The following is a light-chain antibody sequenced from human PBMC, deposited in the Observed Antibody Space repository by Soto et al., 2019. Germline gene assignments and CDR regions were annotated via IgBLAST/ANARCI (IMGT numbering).Light chain of an antibody. Sequence: EIVLIQSPPTLSLTPGARVPPSRSARQGVGSTLAWYRQQPGQAPRLLIYDAYIRATGVPARFSGSGSGTEFTLTISSLQSEDFAVYYCQHYKTWPLAFGGGNKV. CDR3: QHYKTWPLA. V-gene: IGKV3-15*01. CDR1: QGVGST. J-gene: IGKJ4*01. CDR2: DAY.